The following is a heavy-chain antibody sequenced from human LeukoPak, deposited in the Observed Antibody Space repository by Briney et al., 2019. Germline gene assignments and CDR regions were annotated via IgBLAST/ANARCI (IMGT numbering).Heavy chain of an antibody. V-gene: IGHV1-69*01. CDR2: IIPIFGTA. Sequence: SVKVSCKASVGTFSSYAISWVRQAPGQGLEWMGGIIPIFGTANYAQKFQGRVTITADESTSTAYMELSSLRSEDTAVYYCARGPYNGAFGTRSGYGRSYYYGMDVWGQGTTVTVSS. CDR1: VGTFSSYA. CDR3: ARGPYNGAFGTRSGYGRSYYYGMDV. J-gene: IGHJ6*02. D-gene: IGHD5-12*01.